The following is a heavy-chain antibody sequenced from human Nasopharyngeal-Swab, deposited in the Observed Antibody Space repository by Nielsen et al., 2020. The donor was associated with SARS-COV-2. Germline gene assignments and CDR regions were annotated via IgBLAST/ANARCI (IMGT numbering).Heavy chain of an antibody. CDR1: GFTFSSYA. V-gene: IGHV3-30*03. CDR3: ARADRGGSYFSQYYYYMDV. D-gene: IGHD1-26*01. J-gene: IGHJ6*03. Sequence: GESLKISCATSGFTFSSYAMHWVRQAPGKGLEWVAVISNDGSDKFYADSVKGRFSISRDTSRSAVYLQMNSLRAEDTALYYCARADRGGSYFSQYYYYMDVWGIGTTVTVSS. CDR2: ISNDGSDK.